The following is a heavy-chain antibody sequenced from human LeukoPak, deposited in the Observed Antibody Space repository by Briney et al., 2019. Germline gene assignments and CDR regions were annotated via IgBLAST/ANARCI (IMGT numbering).Heavy chain of an antibody. CDR1: GGTFSSYA. Sequence: ASVKVSCKASGGTFSSYAISWVRQAPGQGLEWMGRIIPIFGTANYAQKFQGRVTITTDESKSTAYMELSSLRSEDTAVYYCASYSSGWSYYYYMDVWGKGTTVTVSS. J-gene: IGHJ6*03. CDR3: ASYSSGWSYYYYMDV. D-gene: IGHD6-19*01. V-gene: IGHV1-69*05. CDR2: IIPIFGTA.